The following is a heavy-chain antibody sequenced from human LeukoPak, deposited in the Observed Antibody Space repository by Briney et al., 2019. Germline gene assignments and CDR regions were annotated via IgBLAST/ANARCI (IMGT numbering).Heavy chain of an antibody. V-gene: IGHV4-34*01. CDR2: SNHSGST. CDR1: GGSFSGYY. CDR3: ARVGRITGIPEIPTFDY. J-gene: IGHJ4*02. Sequence: SGTLSLTCAGYGGSFSGYYWSWIGQPPGKGLEWIGESNHSGSTNYNPPSLSRVTISVDTSKNQFPLKLSSVTAADTAVYYCARVGRITGIPEIPTFDYWGQGTLVTVSS. D-gene: IGHD2-15*01.